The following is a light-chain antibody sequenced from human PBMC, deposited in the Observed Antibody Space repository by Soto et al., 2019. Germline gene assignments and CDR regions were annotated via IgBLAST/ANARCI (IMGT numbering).Light chain of an antibody. CDR3: QQYGSSLFT. CDR2: GAS. Sequence: EIVLTQSPGTLSMSPGERATLSCRASQTISSGYLAWYQKKPGQSPRLLIYGASSRAIGIPDRFRGSGSGTDFTLTINRLEPEDFAVYYCQQYGSSLFTFGQGTRLEIK. CDR1: QTISSGY. J-gene: IGKJ5*01. V-gene: IGKV3-20*01.